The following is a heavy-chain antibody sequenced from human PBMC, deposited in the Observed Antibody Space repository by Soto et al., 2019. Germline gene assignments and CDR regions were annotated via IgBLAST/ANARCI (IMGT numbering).Heavy chain of an antibody. CDR2: ISSSGSTI. J-gene: IGHJ3*02. CDR3: VRIRRGYSYGFDAFDI. Sequence: EVQLVESGGGLVQPGGSLRLSCAASGFTFSSYEMNWVRQAPGKGLEWVSYISSSGSTIYYADSVKGRFTISRDNAKNSLYLQMNSLRAEDTAVYYCVRIRRGYSYGFDAFDIWGQGTMVTVSS. V-gene: IGHV3-48*03. CDR1: GFTFSSYE. D-gene: IGHD5-18*01.